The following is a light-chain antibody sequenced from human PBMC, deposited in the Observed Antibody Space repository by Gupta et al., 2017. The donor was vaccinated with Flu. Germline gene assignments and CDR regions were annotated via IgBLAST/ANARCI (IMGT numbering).Light chain of an antibody. CDR3: QQAVTYSRT. CDR2: EAS. J-gene: IGKJ1*01. CDR1: QNISTW. Sequence: PSTLSAFVGDRVTMTCRASQNISTWLAWYQKKPEKAPKLLISEASKLETGVPSRFSGSGSGTQFTLTISSLQPDDFASYYCQQAVTYSRTFGQGTKVEIK. V-gene: IGKV1-5*03.